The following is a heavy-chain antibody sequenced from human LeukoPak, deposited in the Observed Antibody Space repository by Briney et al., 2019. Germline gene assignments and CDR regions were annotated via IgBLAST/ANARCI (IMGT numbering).Heavy chain of an antibody. J-gene: IGHJ5*02. CDR3: ARSMRWFDP. CDR2: TYYRSKWYN. CDR1: GDSVSSNNAG. Sequence: SQTLSLTCAISGDSVSSNNAGWHWIRQSPSRGLEWLGRTYYRSKWYNDYAVPVRGRITINPDTSKNQLSLQLNSVTPEDTAVYYCARSMRWFDPWGQGTLVTVSS. V-gene: IGHV6-1*01.